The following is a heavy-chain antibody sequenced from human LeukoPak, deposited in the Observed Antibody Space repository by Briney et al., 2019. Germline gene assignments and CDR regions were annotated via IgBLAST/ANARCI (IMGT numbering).Heavy chain of an antibody. D-gene: IGHD3-9*01. CDR1: GFTFSSYG. CDR3: AKGTVLRYFDSVDY. J-gene: IGHJ4*02. V-gene: IGHV3-30*18. CDR2: ISYDGSNK. Sequence: GGSLRLSCAASGFTFSSYGMHWVRQAPGKGLEWVAVISYDGSNKYYADSVKGRFTISRDNSKNTLYLQMNGLRAEDTAVYYYAKGTVLRYFDSVDYWGQGTLVTVSS.